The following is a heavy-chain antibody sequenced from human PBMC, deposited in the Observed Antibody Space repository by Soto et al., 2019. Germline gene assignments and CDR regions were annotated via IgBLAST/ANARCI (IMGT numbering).Heavy chain of an antibody. J-gene: IGHJ6*02. CDR1: GGSISSSSYY. CDR2: IYYNGST. CDR3: ARPGYSSGWFSGGYGMDV. Sequence: SETLSLTCTVSGGSISSSSYYWGWIRQPPGKGLEWIGSIYYNGSTYYNPSLKSRVTISVDTSKNQFSLKLSSVTAADTAVYYCARPGYSSGWFSGGYGMDVWGQGTTVTVSS. D-gene: IGHD6-19*01. V-gene: IGHV4-39*01.